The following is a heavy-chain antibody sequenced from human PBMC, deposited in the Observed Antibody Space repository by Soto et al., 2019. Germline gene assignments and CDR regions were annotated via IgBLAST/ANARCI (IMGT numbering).Heavy chain of an antibody. Sequence: PGESLKISCAASGFTFSSYAMHWVRQAPGKGLEWVAVISYDGSNKYYADSVKGRFTISRDNSKNTLYLQMNSLRAEDTAVYYCARDRRRNMPVAAAGYGMDVWGQGTTVIVSS. V-gene: IGHV3-30-3*01. CDR1: GFTFSSYA. CDR2: ISYDGSNK. J-gene: IGHJ6*02. D-gene: IGHD6-13*01. CDR3: ARDRRRNMPVAAAGYGMDV.